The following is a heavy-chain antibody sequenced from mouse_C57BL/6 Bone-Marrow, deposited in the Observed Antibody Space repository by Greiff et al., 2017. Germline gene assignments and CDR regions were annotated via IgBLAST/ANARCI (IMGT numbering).Heavy chain of an antibody. J-gene: IGHJ2*01. CDR3: ARDGNGVNFDY. Sequence: EVQLQQSGPELVKPGASVKIPCKASGYTFTYYNMDWVKQSHGKSLEWIGYINPNNGGTIYNQKFKGKATLTVDKSSSTAYMELRSLTSEDTAVYYCARDGNGVNFDYWGQGTTLTVSS. CDR1: GYTFTYYN. CDR2: INPNNGGT. D-gene: IGHD2-1*01. V-gene: IGHV1-18*01.